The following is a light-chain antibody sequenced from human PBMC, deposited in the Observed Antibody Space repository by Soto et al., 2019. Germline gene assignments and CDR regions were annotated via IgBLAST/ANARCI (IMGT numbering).Light chain of an antibody. CDR2: DAS. J-gene: IGKJ1*01. CDR3: QQHNNRPRT. CDR1: QNVSSN. V-gene: IGKV3-15*01. Sequence: DIVMTQSPATLSVSPGERATLSCRASQNVSSNLAWYQQKPGQAPRLLIYDASTRATGIPSRFSGSGSGTEEIPLIISLLSDDVLVSYRQQHNNRPRTFGQGTKLEIK.